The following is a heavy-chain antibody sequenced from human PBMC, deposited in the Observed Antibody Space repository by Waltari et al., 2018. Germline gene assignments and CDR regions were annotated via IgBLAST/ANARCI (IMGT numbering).Heavy chain of an antibody. J-gene: IGHJ5*02. Sequence: QVQLVQSGAEVQKPGSSVKVSCKASGGTFSSYAISWVRQAPGQGLEWMGGGRPVVVTANDAKKCQGRVKSTEDESTSTAYMELSSLRSEDTAVYYCARKWYSSGWYNWFDPWGQGTLVTVSS. CDR3: ARKWYSSGWYNWFDP. D-gene: IGHD6-19*01. CDR2: GRPVVVTA. V-gene: IGHV1-69*01. CDR1: GGTFSSYA.